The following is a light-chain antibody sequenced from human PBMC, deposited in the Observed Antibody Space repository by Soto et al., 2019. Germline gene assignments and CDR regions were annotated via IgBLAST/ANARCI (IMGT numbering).Light chain of an antibody. CDR1: PGVSSY. V-gene: IGKV3-11*02. CDR3: QQRSNWPWT. Sequence: EIVLTQSPATLSLSPGDKATLSCRASPGVSSYLAWYQQKPGQAPRLLMYDASIRATGIPARFSGTGSERDFTLTITSLEPEDFAVYYCQQRSNWPWTFGQGTKVEIK. CDR2: DAS. J-gene: IGKJ1*01.